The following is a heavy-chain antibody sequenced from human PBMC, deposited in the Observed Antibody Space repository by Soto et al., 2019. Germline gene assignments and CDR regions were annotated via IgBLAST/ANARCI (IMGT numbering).Heavy chain of an antibody. D-gene: IGHD2-21*02. V-gene: IGHV1-18*01. CDR3: ARDKGAYCGGDCYSTWFDP. Sequence: QVQLVQSGDEVKKPGASVKVSCKASGYTFTSYGISWVRQAPGQGLEWMGWISAYNGNTNYAQKLQGRVTMTTDTSTSTAYMELRSLRSDDTAVYYCARDKGAYCGGDCYSTWFDPWGQGTLVTVSS. J-gene: IGHJ5*02. CDR1: GYTFTSYG. CDR2: ISAYNGNT.